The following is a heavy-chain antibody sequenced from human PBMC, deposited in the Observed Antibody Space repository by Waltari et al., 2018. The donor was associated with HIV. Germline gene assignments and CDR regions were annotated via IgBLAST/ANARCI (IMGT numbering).Heavy chain of an antibody. D-gene: IGHD4-4*01. CDR1: GYSFATYG. CDR2: ITTYNGNT. Sequence: QVQLVQSGAEVKKPGASVKVSCKASGYSFATYGISWVRQAPGQGLEWMGWITTYNGNTKYAQKFQGRITMTADTSTRTAYLELRSLRSDDTAVYYCARDSTDRDDYKEELHVWGQGTLVTVSS. CDR3: ARDSTDRDDYKEELHV. J-gene: IGHJ4*02. V-gene: IGHV1-18*01.